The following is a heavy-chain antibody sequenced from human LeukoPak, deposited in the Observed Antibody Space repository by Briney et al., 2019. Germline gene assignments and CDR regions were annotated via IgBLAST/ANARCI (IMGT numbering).Heavy chain of an antibody. Sequence: ASVKVSCKASGYTFTLYGLRWLRQAPGHRLEWVGWFSSYNGNTNYAQKLQDRLTMTTDTSTSTAYMELRGLRSDDTAVYYCARNYFDSGSYKLDPWGQGTLVIVSS. CDR1: GYTFTLYG. CDR2: FSSYNGNT. D-gene: IGHD3-10*01. J-gene: IGHJ5*02. V-gene: IGHV1-18*01. CDR3: ARNYFDSGSYKLDP.